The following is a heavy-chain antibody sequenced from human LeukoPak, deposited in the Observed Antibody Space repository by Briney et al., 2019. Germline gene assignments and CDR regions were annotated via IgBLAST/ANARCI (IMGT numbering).Heavy chain of an antibody. Sequence: SETLSLTCTVSGGSISSSSYYWGWIRQPAGKGLEWIGRIYTSGSTNYNPSLKSRVTISVDTSKNQFSLKLSSVTAADTAVYYCARDHNYDFWSGYYYNWFDPWGQGTLVTVSS. J-gene: IGHJ5*02. V-gene: IGHV4-61*02. CDR2: IYTSGST. D-gene: IGHD3-3*01. CDR1: GGSISSSSYY. CDR3: ARDHNYDFWSGYYYNWFDP.